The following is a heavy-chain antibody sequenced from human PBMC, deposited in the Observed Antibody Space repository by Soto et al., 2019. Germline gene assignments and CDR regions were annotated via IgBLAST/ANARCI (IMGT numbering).Heavy chain of an antibody. CDR1: GFTFSNAW. CDR2: IKSKTDGGTT. CDR3: TTDPPAEDSSRWYLFDY. Sequence: GSLRLSCAASGFTFSNAWMNWVRQAPGKGLEWVGRIKSKTDGGTTDYAAPVKGRFTISRDDSKNTLYLQMNSLKTEDTAVYYCTTDPPAEDSSRWYLFDYWGQGTLVNVSS. V-gene: IGHV3-15*07. J-gene: IGHJ4*02. D-gene: IGHD6-13*01.